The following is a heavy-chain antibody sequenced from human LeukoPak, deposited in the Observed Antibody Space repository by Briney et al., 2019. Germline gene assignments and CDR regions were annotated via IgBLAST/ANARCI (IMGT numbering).Heavy chain of an antibody. V-gene: IGHV1-24*01. J-gene: IGHJ4*02. D-gene: IGHD6-19*01. CDR1: GYTFTNYY. CDR2: FDPEDGET. CDR3: ARGGNSGWRTPNDDY. Sequence: ASVKVSCKASGYTFTNYYIHWVRQAPGKGLEWMGGFDPEDGETIYAQKFQGRVTMTTDTSTSTAYMELRSLRSDDAAVYYCARGGNSGWRTPNDDYWGQGTRVTVSS.